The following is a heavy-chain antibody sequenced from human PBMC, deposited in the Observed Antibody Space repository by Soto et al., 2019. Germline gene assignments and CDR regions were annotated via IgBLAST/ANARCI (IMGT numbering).Heavy chain of an antibody. D-gene: IGHD2-2*01. CDR1: GFTFSSYA. Sequence: LSCAASGFTFSSYAMSWVRQPPGKGLEWIAYIYSSGSTNYNPSLKSRATISVDTSRNQVSLKLSSVTAADSAVYFCARARYQLLHPYYYGMDVWGQGTTVTVSS. V-gene: IGHV4-59*01. J-gene: IGHJ6*02. CDR3: ARARYQLLHPYYYGMDV. CDR2: IYSSGST.